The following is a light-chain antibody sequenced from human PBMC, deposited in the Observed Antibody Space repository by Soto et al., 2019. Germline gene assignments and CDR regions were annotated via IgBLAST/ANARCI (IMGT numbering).Light chain of an antibody. CDR1: QGIGTE. Sequence: AIQMTQSPSSLSASVGDRVTITCRASQGIGTELGWYQLKPGKAPKLLDYGASTLQWGVLPRFSSSGSGTDFTITISSLQPDDFATYYCLQDFSYPRTFGQGTQVEIK. CDR2: GAS. CDR3: LQDFSYPRT. J-gene: IGKJ1*01. V-gene: IGKV1-6*02.